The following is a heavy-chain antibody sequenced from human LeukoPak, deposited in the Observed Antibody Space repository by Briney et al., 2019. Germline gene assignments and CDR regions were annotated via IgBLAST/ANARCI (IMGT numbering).Heavy chain of an antibody. CDR1: GFTFDGYA. J-gene: IGHJ6*02. V-gene: IGHV3-43*02. Sequence: GGSLRLSCVASGFTFDGYAMHWVRQAPGRGLEWVSLINADGGRTYYADSVNGRFTISRDNSKNSLYLQMNSLRSEDSAVYYCATWAFYHGMDVWGQGATVIVSS. D-gene: IGHD2/OR15-2a*01. CDR3: ATWAFYHGMDV. CDR2: INADGGRT.